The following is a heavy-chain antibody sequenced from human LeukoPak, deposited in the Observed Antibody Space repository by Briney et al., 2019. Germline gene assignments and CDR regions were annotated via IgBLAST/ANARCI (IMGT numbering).Heavy chain of an antibody. CDR2: IIPIFGTA. V-gene: IGHV1-69*01. CDR3: ARKRGQSVPNYYYYYGMDV. J-gene: IGHJ6*02. Sequence: GALVKVSCKASGSTFSSYAISWVRQAPGQGLEWMGGIIPIFGTANYAQKFQGRVTITADESTSTAYMELSSLRSEDTAVYYCARKRGQSVPNYYYYYGMDVWGQGTTVTVSS. CDR1: GSTFSSYA. D-gene: IGHD2-2*01.